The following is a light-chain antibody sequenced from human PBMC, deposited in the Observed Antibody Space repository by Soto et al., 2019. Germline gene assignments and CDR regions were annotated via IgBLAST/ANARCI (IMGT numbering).Light chain of an antibody. CDR1: LPISNY. Sequence: DCQLTHFPSSLSASVEARVPITCRPSLPISNYLAWYQQKPGKIPNLLIYAASTLQAGVPSRFSGSGSGTDFTLTISSLQPEDVAAYYCQKYNSAPLTFGGGTKVDIK. CDR3: QKYNSAPLT. CDR2: AAS. V-gene: IGKV1-27*01. J-gene: IGKJ4*01.